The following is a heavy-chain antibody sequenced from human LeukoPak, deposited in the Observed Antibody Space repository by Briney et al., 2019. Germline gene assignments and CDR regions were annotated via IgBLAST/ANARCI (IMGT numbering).Heavy chain of an antibody. CDR3: VVRVDIVVVVAATYFDY. CDR1: GGSISSSSYY. J-gene: IGHJ4*02. D-gene: IGHD2-15*01. CDR2: IYYSGST. V-gene: IGHV4-39*01. Sequence: PSETLSLTCTVSGGSISSSSYYWGWIRQPPGKGLEWIGSIYYSGSTYYNPSLKSRVTISVDTSKNQFSLKLSSVTAADTAVYYCVVRVDIVVVVAATYFDYWGQGTLVTVSS.